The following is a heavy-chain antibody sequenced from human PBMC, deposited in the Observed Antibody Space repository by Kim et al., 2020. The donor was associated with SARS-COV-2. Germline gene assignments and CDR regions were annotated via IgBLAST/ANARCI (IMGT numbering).Heavy chain of an antibody. CDR1: GYTFTNYY. D-gene: IGHD1-26*01. CDR3: ARETGSCDY. CDR2: INPGGGST. V-gene: IGHV1-46*01. Sequence: ASVKVSCKASGYTFTNYYMHWVRQAPGQGLEWMGIINPGGGSTTYAQKFQGRVNMTRDTSTSTVYMELSSLRSEDTAVYYCARETGSCDYWGQGTLVTVSS. J-gene: IGHJ4*02.